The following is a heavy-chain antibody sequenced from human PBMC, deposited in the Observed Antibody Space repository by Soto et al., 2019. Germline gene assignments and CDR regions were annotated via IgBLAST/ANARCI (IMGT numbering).Heavy chain of an antibody. D-gene: IGHD3-10*01. V-gene: IGHV4-39*01. CDR1: GGSINNSSFY. CDR2: IYYSGSA. CDR3: ARRPLVRGIIPYYFDS. Sequence: QPQLQESGPGLVKPSETLSLTCTVSGGSINNSSFYWGWVRQPPGKRLEWIGSIYYSGSAYYNPSLKSRLTISVDTSKNQFSLNLSSVTAADTAVYFCARRPLVRGIIPYYFDSWGQGTLVTVSS. J-gene: IGHJ4*02.